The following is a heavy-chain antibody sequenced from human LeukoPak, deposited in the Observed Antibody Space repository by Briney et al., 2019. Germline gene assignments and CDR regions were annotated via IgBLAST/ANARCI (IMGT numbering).Heavy chain of an antibody. V-gene: IGHV1-2*02. CDR3: ARPLLWWPQVGYFDY. CDR1: GYTFIGYY. D-gene: IGHD2-8*02. CDR2: INPNSGGT. Sequence: ASVKVSCKASGYTFIGYYLHWVRQAPGQGLEWMGWINPNSGGTNYAQKFQGRVTMTRDTSISTAYMELSRLRSDDTAVYYCARPLLWWPQVGYFDYWGQGSLVTVSS. J-gene: IGHJ4*02.